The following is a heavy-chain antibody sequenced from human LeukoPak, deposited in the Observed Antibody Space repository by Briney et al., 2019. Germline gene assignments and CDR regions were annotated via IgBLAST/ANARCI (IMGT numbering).Heavy chain of an antibody. V-gene: IGHV3-74*01. D-gene: IGHD3-22*01. CDR2: ISSDGTSA. J-gene: IGHJ4*02. CDR1: GFTFSSHR. CDR3: VRLTFYEGRGHYPDH. Sequence: GGSLRLSCGASGFTFSSHRMHWVRQAPGEAPAWVASISSDGTSAVYADSVRGRFTVSRDNAKSTMFLQMDSLRAEDTAVYYCVRLTFYEGRGHYPDHWGQGTLVTVSS.